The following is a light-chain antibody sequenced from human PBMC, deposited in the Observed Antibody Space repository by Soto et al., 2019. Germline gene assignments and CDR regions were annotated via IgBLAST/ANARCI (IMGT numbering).Light chain of an antibody. CDR2: GNS. Sequence: QSVLTQPPSVSGAPGQRVTISCTGSSSNIGAGYYVHWYQQLPGTAPKLLIYGNSNRPSGVPDRFSGSKSGTSASLAITGLQAEDEADYYCQSYDSSLSRSVFGTGTKLTVL. CDR3: QSYDSSLSRSV. V-gene: IGLV1-40*01. CDR1: SSNIGAGYY. J-gene: IGLJ1*01.